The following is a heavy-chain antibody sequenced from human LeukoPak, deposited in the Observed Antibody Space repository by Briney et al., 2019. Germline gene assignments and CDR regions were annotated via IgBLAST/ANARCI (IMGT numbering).Heavy chain of an antibody. CDR2: INPSGGST. D-gene: IGHD3-3*01. Sequence: ASVKFSCKASGYTFTSYYMHWVRQAPGQGLEWMGIINPSGGSTSYAQKFQGRVTMTRDTSTSTVYMELSSLRSEDTAVYYCARDHRNYYDFWSGTLDYWGQGTLVTVSS. J-gene: IGHJ4*02. CDR3: ARDHRNYYDFWSGTLDY. V-gene: IGHV1-46*01. CDR1: GYTFTSYY.